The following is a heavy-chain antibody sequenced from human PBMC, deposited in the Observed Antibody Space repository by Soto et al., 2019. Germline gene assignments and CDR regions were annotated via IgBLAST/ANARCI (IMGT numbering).Heavy chain of an antibody. J-gene: IGHJ4*02. CDR1: GYTFTSYY. CDR3: ARESEDLTSNFDY. CDR2: INPSGGST. Sequence: VASVKVSCKASGYTFTSYYMHWVRQAPGQGLEWMGIINPSGGSTSYAQKFQGRFTVSRDNAKNSVYLEMNSLSAEDTALYYCARESEDLTSNFDYWGQGTLVTVSS. V-gene: IGHV1-46*01.